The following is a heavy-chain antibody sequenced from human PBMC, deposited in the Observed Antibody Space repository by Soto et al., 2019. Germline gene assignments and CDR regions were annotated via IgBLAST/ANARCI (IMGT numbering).Heavy chain of an antibody. CDR1: GSSSDPFT. CDR2: LSWDRSTV. D-gene: IGHD3-3*01. J-gene: IGHJ4*02. CDR3: ARRPENFWSGYPEAFDY. V-gene: IGHV3-9*02. Sequence: GGSLRLSCVASGSSSDPFTMHWVRELPGKGLEWVAGLSWDRSTVAYADSVQGRFTISRDHAKNSVSLQMNSLRADDTGVYYCARRPENFWSGYPEAFDYWGPGTLVTVS.